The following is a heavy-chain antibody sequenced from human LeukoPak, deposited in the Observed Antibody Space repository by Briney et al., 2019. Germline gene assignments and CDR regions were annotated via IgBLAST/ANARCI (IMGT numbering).Heavy chain of an antibody. V-gene: IGHV4-4*02. D-gene: IGHD3-22*01. J-gene: IGHJ4*02. CDR1: GFTFSNAW. Sequence: GSLRLSCVASGFTFSNAWMSWVRQPPGKGLEWIGEIYHSGSTNYNPSLKSRVTISVDTSKNQFSLKLSSVTAADTAVYYCARVTGYMIEDYFDYWGQGTLVTVSS. CDR2: IYHSGST. CDR3: ARVTGYMIEDYFDY.